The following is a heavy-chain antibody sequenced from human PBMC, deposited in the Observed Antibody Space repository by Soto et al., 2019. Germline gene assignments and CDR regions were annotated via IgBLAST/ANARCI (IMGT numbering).Heavy chain of an antibody. V-gene: IGHV3-13*01. CDR2: IGTAGDT. Sequence: GGSLRLSCAASGFTFSSYDMHWVRQATGKGLEWVSAIGTAGDTYYPGSVKGRFTISRENAKNTLYLQMNNLRTEDTAVYYCARDKSGPADYWGQGTLVTVSS. CDR1: GFTFSSYD. CDR3: ARDKSGPADY. J-gene: IGHJ4*02. D-gene: IGHD5-12*01.